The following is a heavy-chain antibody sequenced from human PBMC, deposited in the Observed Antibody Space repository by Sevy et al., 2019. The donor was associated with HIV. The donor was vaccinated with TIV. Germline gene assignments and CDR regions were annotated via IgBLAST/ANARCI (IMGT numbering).Heavy chain of an antibody. CDR2: INTNTGNT. D-gene: IGHD3-10*01. J-gene: IGHJ5*02. V-gene: IGHV7-4-1*02. CDR1: GYTFTSYA. Sequence: ASVKVSCKASGYTFTSYAMNWVRQAPGQGLEWMGWINTNTGNTTYAQGFTGRFVFSLDTSVSTAYLQISSLKAEDTAVYYCARKVTGHYYGSGSYLNWFDPWGQGTLVTVSS. CDR3: ARKVTGHYYGSGSYLNWFDP.